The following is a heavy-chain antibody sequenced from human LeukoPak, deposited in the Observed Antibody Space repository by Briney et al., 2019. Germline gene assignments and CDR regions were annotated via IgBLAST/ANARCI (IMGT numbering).Heavy chain of an antibody. CDR1: GFTFSDYH. CDR2: IRGGSYTI. Sequence: GGSLRLSCAASGFTFSDYHMAWVRQAPGKGLEWVSNIRGGSYTIHYADSVKGRFTISRDNAESSLSLQMNSLRAEDTAVYYCARVKYDDSGYSGLFYYYYMDVWGKGPTVTVS. J-gene: IGHJ6*03. V-gene: IGHV3-11*04. CDR3: ARVKYDDSGYSGLFYYYYMDV. D-gene: IGHD3-22*01.